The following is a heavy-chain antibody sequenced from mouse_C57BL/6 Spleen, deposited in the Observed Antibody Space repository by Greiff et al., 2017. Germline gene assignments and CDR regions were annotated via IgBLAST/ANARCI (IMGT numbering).Heavy chain of an antibody. CDR3: ARKGNGYPLYAMDY. Sequence: VQLQQSGPGLVAPSQSLSITCTVSGFSLTSYAISWVRQPPGKGLEWLGVIWTGGGTNYNSALKSRLSISKDNSKSKVFLKMNSLQTDDTARYYCARKGNGYPLYAMDYWGQGTSVTVSS. V-gene: IGHV2-9-1*01. CDR1: GFSLTSYA. J-gene: IGHJ4*01. D-gene: IGHD2-2*01. CDR2: IWTGGGT.